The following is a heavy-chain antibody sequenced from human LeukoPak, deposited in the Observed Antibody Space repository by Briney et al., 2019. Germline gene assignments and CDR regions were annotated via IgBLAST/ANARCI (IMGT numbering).Heavy chain of an antibody. V-gene: IGHV1-2*02. D-gene: IGHD3-10*01. CDR1: GYTFTVHY. J-gene: IGHJ4*02. CDR3: AREEISGWFYFDY. CDR2: INPNSGAT. Sequence: ASVKVSCKAAGYTFTVHYMHWVRQAPGQGLEWMGWINPNSGATNYAQKFQGRVSMTRDTSIRTAYMELSRLSPDDTAIYYCAREEISGWFYFDYWGQGTLVTVSS.